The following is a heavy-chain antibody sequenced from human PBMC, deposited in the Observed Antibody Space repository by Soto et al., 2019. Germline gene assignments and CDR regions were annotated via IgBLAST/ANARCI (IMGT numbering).Heavy chain of an antibody. CDR1: GFTFDDYA. CDR2: ISWDGGST. V-gene: IGHV3-43D*04. D-gene: IGHD6-6*01. CDR3: AKDMAQSSYYYYGMDV. Sequence: GGSLRLSCAASGFTFDDYAMHWVRQAPGKGLEWVSLISWDGGSTYYADSVKGRFTISRDNSKNSLYLQMNSLRAEDTALYYCAKDMAQSSYYYYGMDVWGQGTTVTVSS. J-gene: IGHJ6*02.